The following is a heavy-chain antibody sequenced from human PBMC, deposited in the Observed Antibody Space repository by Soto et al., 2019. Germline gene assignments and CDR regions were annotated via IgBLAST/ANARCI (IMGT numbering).Heavy chain of an antibody. J-gene: IGHJ3*02. CDR2: IYYSGST. CDR3: ARQTDDSYTFNAFDI. V-gene: IGHV4-31*03. D-gene: IGHD3-16*01. CDR1: GGSISSGGYY. Sequence: SETLSLTCTVSGGSISSGGYYWSWIRQHPGKGLDWIGYIYYSGSTYYNPSLKSRVTISVDTSKNQFSLKLSSVTAADTAVYYCARQTDDSYTFNAFDIWGQGTMVTVSS.